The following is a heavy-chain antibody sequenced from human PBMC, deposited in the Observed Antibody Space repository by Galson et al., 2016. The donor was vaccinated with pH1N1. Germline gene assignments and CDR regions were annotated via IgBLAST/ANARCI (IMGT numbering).Heavy chain of an antibody. J-gene: IGHJ5*02. CDR2: IYYSGST. Sequence: TLSLTCAVSGGSISSGGYYWSWIRQHPGKGLEWIGYIYYSGSTYYNPSLKSRVTISVDTSKNQFSLKLSSVTAADTAVYYCVRDTPGTGGHWFDPWGQGTLVTVSS. CDR1: GGSISSGGYY. D-gene: IGHD1-14*01. V-gene: IGHV4-31*11. CDR3: VRDTPGTGGHWFDP.